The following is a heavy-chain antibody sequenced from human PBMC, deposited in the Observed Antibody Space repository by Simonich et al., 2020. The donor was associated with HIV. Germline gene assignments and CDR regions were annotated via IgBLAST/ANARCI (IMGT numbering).Heavy chain of an antibody. V-gene: IGHV4-34*01. J-gene: IGHJ4*02. CDR1: GGSFSGYY. CDR2: INNSGSI. Sequence: QVQLQQWGAGLLKPSETLSLTCAVYGGSFSGYYWSWIRQPPGKGLEWMAKINNSGSIHYNPSLKSRVTISVDTSKSQFSLKVSSVTAADTAVYYCARNGIAARPDTSEVDYWGQGTLVTVSS. D-gene: IGHD6-6*01. CDR3: ARNGIAARPDTSEVDY.